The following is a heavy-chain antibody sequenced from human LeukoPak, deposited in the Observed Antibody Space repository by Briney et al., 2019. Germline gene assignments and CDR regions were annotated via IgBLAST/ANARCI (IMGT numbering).Heavy chain of an antibody. CDR2: IYTSGST. D-gene: IGHD3-22*01. J-gene: IGHJ4*02. V-gene: IGHV4-4*07. CDR3: ARDESYYYDSSGYRAGYFDN. CDR1: GGSISTYY. Sequence: PSETLSLTCTVSGGSISTYYWSWIRQPAGKGLEWIGRIYTSGSTNYNPSLKSRVTMSVDTSKNQFSLMLSSVTAADTAVYYCARDESYYYDSSGYRAGYFDNWGQGTLVTVSS.